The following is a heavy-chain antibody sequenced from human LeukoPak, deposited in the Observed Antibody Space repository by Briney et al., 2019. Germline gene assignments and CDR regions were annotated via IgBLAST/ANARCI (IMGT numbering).Heavy chain of an antibody. D-gene: IGHD6-19*01. CDR3: ARGVGYSSGWSYFDY. CDR1: GFTFSSYW. J-gene: IGHJ4*02. Sequence: GSLRLSCAASGFTFSSYWMSWVRQPPGKGLEWIGEINHSGSTNYNPSLKSRVTISVDTSKNQFSLKLSSVTAADTAVYYCARGVGYSSGWSYFDYWGQGTLVTVSS. V-gene: IGHV4-34*01. CDR2: INHSGST.